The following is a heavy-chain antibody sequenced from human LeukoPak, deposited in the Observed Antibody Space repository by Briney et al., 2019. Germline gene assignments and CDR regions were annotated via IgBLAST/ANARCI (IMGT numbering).Heavy chain of an antibody. CDR3: AKTESQTPYYDSSGPFDY. J-gene: IGHJ4*02. Sequence: GGSLRLSCAASGFTFSSYAMSWVRQAPGKGLEWVSAISGSGGSTYYADSVKGRFTISRDNSKNTLYLQMNSLRAEDTAVYYCAKTESQTPYYDSSGPFDYWGQGTLVTVSS. CDR2: ISGSGGST. D-gene: IGHD3-22*01. V-gene: IGHV3-23*01. CDR1: GFTFSSYA.